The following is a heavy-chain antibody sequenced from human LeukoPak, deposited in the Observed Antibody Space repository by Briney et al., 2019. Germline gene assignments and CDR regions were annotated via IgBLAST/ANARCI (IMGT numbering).Heavy chain of an antibody. CDR2: IYGGGST. V-gene: IGHV3-53*01. Sequence: GGSLRLSCAASGFTVSNNYMTWVRQAPGKGLEWVSVIYGGGSTSYADSVKGRFTISRDNSKNTLYLQMNSLRADDAAVYYCARDRSDGNYYMVVWGKGTTVIVSS. J-gene: IGHJ6*03. CDR3: ARDRSDGNYYMVV. D-gene: IGHD5-24*01. CDR1: GFTVSNNY.